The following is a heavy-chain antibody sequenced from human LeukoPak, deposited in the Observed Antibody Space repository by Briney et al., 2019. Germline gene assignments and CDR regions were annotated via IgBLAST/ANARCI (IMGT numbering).Heavy chain of an antibody. CDR2: IYYSGST. D-gene: IGHD6-13*01. CDR1: GYSISSGYY. Sequence: SETLSLTCTVSGYSISSGYYWGWIRQPPGKGLEWIGSIYYSGSTYYNPSLRSRVTISVDTSKNQFSLKLSSVTAADTAVYYCARVSSSWYQDWYFDLWGRGTLVTVSS. CDR3: ARVSSSWYQDWYFDL. V-gene: IGHV4-38-2*02. J-gene: IGHJ2*01.